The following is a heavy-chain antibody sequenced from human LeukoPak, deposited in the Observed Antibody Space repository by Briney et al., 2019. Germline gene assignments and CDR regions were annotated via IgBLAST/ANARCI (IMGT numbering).Heavy chain of an antibody. CDR1: GFTFSSSG. CDR2: ISYDGRSK. J-gene: IGHJ4*02. V-gene: IGHV3-30*03. Sequence: GRSLRLSCAASGFTFSSSGMHWVRQAPGKGLEWVAVISYDGRSKYYGDSVKGRFTISRDNSKNTLYLQMNSLRAEDSAVYYCARDYSYGFLNWGQGTLVTVSS. D-gene: IGHD5-18*01. CDR3: ARDYSYGFLN.